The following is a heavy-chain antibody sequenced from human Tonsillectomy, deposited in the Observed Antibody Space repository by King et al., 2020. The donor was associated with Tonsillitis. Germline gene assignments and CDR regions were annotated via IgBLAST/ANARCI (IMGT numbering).Heavy chain of an antibody. J-gene: IGHJ1*01. CDR3: AKVRYCTGNYCYGEYFQD. Sequence: VQLVESGGGVVQPGGSVRLSCAASGFTFRHFGMHWVRQAPGKGLEWVAFIRYDGSSNSCADSVKGRFTISRDNSKNMLYLQMNSLRAEDTAIYYCAKVRYCTGNYCYGEYFQDWGQGTLV. CDR1: GFTFRHFG. V-gene: IGHV3-30*02. CDR2: IRYDGSSN. D-gene: IGHD2-8*02.